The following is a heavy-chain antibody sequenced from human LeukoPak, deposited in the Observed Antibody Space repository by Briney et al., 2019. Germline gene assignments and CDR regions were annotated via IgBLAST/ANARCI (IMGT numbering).Heavy chain of an antibody. CDR2: TYYRSKWYY. Sequence: SQTLSLTCAISGDSVSSDSAAWNWIWQSPSRGLEWLGRTYYRSKWYYEYAESVKSRITINPDTSKNQFSLQLNSVTPEDTAVYYCVRGGHFDYWGQGTLVTVSS. CDR3: VRGGHFDY. V-gene: IGHV6-1*01. J-gene: IGHJ4*02. CDR1: GDSVSSDSAA. D-gene: IGHD6-25*01.